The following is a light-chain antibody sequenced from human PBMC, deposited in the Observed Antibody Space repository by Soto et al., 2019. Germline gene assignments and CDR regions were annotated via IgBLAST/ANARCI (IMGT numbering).Light chain of an antibody. V-gene: IGKV1-27*01. CDR2: AAS. J-gene: IGKJ1*01. Sequence: DIQMTQSPSSLSASVGDTVTITCRASQGIIDYLAWYQQRPGKVPKLLIYAASTLQTGVPSRFSGSGAGTDFTLTSSSLQPEDVATYYWQKYDTAPQTFGQGTRVEI. CDR3: QKYDTAPQT. CDR1: QGIIDY.